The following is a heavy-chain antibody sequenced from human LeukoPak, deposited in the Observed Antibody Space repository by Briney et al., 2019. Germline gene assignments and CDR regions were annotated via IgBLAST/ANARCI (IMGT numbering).Heavy chain of an antibody. CDR1: GYTFTGYY. D-gene: IGHD6-25*01. Sequence: GAPVKVSCKASGYTFTGYYMHWVRQAPGQGLEWMGWINPNSGGTNYAQKFQGRVTMTRDTSISTAYMELSRLRSDDTAVYYCARDPGTKIVAADDYWGQGTLVTVSS. J-gene: IGHJ4*02. CDR3: ARDPGTKIVAADDY. V-gene: IGHV1-2*02. CDR2: INPNSGGT.